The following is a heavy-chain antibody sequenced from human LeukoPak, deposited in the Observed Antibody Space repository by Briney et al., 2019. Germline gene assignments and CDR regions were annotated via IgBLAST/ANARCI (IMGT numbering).Heavy chain of an antibody. CDR3: TRHDGTVVPAAINYFDY. Sequence: GGSLRLSCAASGFTFSGSAMHWVRQASGKGLEWVGRIRSKANSYATAYAASVKGRFTISRDDSKNTPYLQMNSLKTEDTAVYYCTRHDGTVVPAAINYFDYWGQGTLVTVSS. D-gene: IGHD2-2*01. CDR1: GFTFSGSA. CDR2: IRSKANSYAT. J-gene: IGHJ4*02. V-gene: IGHV3-73*01.